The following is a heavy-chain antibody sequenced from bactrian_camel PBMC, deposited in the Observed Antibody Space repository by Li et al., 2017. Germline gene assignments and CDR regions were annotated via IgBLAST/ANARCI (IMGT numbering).Heavy chain of an antibody. V-gene: IGHV3S53*01. Sequence: HVQLVESGGGSVQAGGSLRLSCVASENGFGKYCGGWFRQSPGKRHEGVATIDFDGTTDYASSVKGRFTVSRDNAKNALYLQLNSLKTEDTAMYFCANMAPPVMEEQHSYWGQETQVTV. J-gene: IGHJ4*01. CDR3: ANMAPPVMEEQHSY. CDR1: ENGFGKYC. D-gene: IGHD3*01. CDR2: IDFDGTT.